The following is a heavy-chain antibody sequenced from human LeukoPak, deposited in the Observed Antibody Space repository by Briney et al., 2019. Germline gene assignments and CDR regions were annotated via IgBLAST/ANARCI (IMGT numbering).Heavy chain of an antibody. CDR3: ARLYYYGSGSKNNWFDP. V-gene: IGHV4-59*08. J-gene: IGHJ5*02. D-gene: IGHD3-10*01. CDR1: GFTVSSNY. Sequence: GSLRLSCAASGFTVSSNYMSWIRQPPGKGLEWIGYIYYSGSTNYNPSLKSRVTISVDTSKNQFSLKLSSVTAADTAVYYCARLYYYGSGSKNNWFDPWGQGTLVTVSS. CDR2: IYYSGST.